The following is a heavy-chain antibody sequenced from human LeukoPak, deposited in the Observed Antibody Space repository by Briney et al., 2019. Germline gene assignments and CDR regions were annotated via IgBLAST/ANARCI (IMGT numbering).Heavy chain of an antibody. CDR3: ARDSSPTTGGYYMDV. D-gene: IGHD1-14*01. CDR2: INTDGSST. V-gene: IGHV3-74*01. Sequence: GGSLRLSCAASGFTFRSDWMHWVRQVPGKGLVWVSRINTDGSSTNYADSVKGRFTISRDNAKNTLYLQMNSLRAEDTAVYYCARDSSPTTGGYYMDVWGKGTTVTVSS. J-gene: IGHJ6*03. CDR1: GFTFRSDW.